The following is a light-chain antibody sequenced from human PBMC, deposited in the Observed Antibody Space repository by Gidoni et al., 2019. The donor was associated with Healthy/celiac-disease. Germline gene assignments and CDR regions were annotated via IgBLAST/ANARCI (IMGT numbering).Light chain of an antibody. V-gene: IGKV1-39*01. J-gene: IGKJ3*01. CDR2: AAS. Sequence: IQMTQTPSSLSASIGDRVTITCRASQSISSHLNWYQQKPGKAPKLLIYAASSWQSGVPARFSGSGSGTDFTLTISSLQPEDFATYYCQQSYSTPLTFGPGTKVDIK. CDR1: QSISSH. CDR3: QQSYSTPLT.